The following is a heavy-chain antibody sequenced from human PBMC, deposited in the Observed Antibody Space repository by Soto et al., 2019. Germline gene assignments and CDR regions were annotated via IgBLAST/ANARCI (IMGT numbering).Heavy chain of an antibody. Sequence: PSETLSLTCAVYGGSFSGYYWSWIRQPPGKGLEWIGEINHSGSTNYNPSLKSRVTISVDTSKNQFSLKLSSVTAADTAVYYCARDRARQGAAGKSGFDPWGQGTLVTVSS. V-gene: IGHV4-34*01. J-gene: IGHJ5*02. CDR1: GGSFSGYY. CDR3: ARDRARQGAAGKSGFDP. CDR2: INHSGST. D-gene: IGHD6-13*01.